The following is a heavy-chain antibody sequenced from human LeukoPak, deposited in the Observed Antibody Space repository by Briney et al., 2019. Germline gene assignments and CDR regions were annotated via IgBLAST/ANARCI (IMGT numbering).Heavy chain of an antibody. V-gene: IGHV4-34*01. Sequence: PSETLSLTCAVYGGSFSGYYWSWIRQPPGKGLEWIGEINHSGSTNYNPSLKSRVTISVDTSKNQFSLKLSSVTAADTAVYYCAKVQGLSHIVVVTAIPIAFDYWGQGTLVTVSS. CDR2: INHSGST. CDR1: GGSFSGYY. CDR3: AKVQGLSHIVVVTAIPIAFDY. D-gene: IGHD2-21*02. J-gene: IGHJ4*02.